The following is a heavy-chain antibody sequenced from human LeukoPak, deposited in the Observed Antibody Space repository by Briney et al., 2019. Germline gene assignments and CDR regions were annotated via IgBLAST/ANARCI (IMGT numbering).Heavy chain of an antibody. J-gene: IGHJ4*02. D-gene: IGHD5-24*01. CDR2: IYYSGST. Sequence: SETLSLTCTVSGGSINSITNYWGWIRQPPGKGLEWIGSIYYSGSTYYNPSLKSRVTISIDTSKNQFSLKLSSVTAADTAVYYCARDFRARMATIAPAFDYWGQGTLVTVSS. CDR3: ARDFRARMATIAPAFDY. CDR1: GGSINSITNY. V-gene: IGHV4-39*07.